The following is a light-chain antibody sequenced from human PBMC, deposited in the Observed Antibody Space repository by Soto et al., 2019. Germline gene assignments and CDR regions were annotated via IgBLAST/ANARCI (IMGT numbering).Light chain of an antibody. CDR2: GAS. CDR3: QQYADWPRT. V-gene: IGKV3-15*01. CDR1: QSVSSN. J-gene: IGKJ1*01. Sequence: EIVLTQSPATLSVSPGERATLSCRASQSVSSNLAWYQQKPGQAPRLLIYGASTRATGIPARFSGSGSGTEFTLTISSLQSGDFAVYYCQQYADWPRTFGQGTKVDNK.